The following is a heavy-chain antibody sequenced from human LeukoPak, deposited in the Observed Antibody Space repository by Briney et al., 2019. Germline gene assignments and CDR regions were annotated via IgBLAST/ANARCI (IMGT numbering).Heavy chain of an antibody. CDR2: IIPIFGTA. J-gene: IGHJ4*02. CDR1: GGTFSSYA. D-gene: IGHD3-22*01. V-gene: IGHV1-69*05. CDR3: ARDSPYDSSGYDY. Sequence: SVKVSCKASGGTFSSYAISWVRQAPGQGLEWMGRIIPIFGTANYAQKFQGRVTITTDESTSTAYMELSSLRSEDPAVYYCARDSPYDSSGYDYWGQGTLVTVSS.